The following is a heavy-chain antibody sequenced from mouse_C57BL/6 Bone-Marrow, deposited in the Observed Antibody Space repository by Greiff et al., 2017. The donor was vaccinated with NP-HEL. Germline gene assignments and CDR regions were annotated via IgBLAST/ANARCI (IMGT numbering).Heavy chain of an antibody. Sequence: EVQLQESGPELVKPGDSVKISCKASGYSFTGYFMNWVMQSHGKSLEWIGRINPYNGDTFYNQKFKGKATLTVDKSSSTAHMELRSLTSEDSAVYYCARGGVTTRRFDYWGQGTTLTVSS. D-gene: IGHD2-2*01. J-gene: IGHJ2*01. CDR1: GYSFTGYF. CDR3: ARGGVTTRRFDY. CDR2: INPYNGDT. V-gene: IGHV1-20*01.